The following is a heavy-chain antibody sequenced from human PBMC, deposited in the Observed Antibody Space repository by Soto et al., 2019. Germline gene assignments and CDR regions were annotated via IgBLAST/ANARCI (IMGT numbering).Heavy chain of an antibody. J-gene: IGHJ4*02. D-gene: IGHD3-9*01. CDR2: MSPNSENK. V-gene: IGHV1-8*01. Sequence: ASVKVSCKASGYTFTNFDVNWVRQAAGQGLEWMGWMSPNSENKGYAQKFQGRVSMTRDTSITTAYLELSSLMSEDTAVYYCARPPGYISDWYYFDLWGQGTQVTVSS. CDR1: GYTFTNFD. CDR3: ARPPGYISDWYYFDL.